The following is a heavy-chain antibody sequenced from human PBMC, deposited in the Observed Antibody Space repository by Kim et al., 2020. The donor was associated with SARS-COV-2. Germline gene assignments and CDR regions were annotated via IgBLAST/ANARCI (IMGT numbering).Heavy chain of an antibody. V-gene: IGHV4-59*13. Sequence: SETLSLTCTVSGGSISSYYWSWIRQPPGKGLEWIGYIYYSGSTNYNPSLKSRVTISVDTSKNQFSLKLSSVTAADTAVYYCARDRQMREQQLALFYYYYYGMDVWGQGTTVTVSS. CDR2: IYYSGST. D-gene: IGHD6-13*01. CDR3: ARDRQMREQQLALFYYYYYGMDV. CDR1: GGSISSYY. J-gene: IGHJ6*02.